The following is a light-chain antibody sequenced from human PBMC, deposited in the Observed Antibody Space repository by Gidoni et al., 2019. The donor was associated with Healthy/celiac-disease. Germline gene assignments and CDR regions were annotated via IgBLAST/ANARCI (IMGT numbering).Light chain of an antibody. V-gene: IGKV1-33*01. CDR1: QEISNY. CDR2: DAS. Sequence: DIQMTQSPSSLSASVGDRVTITCQASQEISNYLNWYQQKPGKAPKLLIYDASNLETGVPSRFSGSGSGTDFTFTISSLQPEDIATYYCQQYDNPTFGQGTRLEIK. CDR3: QQYDNPT. J-gene: IGKJ5*01.